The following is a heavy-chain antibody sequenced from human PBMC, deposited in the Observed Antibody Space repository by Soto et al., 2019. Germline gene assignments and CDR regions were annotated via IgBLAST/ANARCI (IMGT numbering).Heavy chain of an antibody. CDR1: GFTFSSYW. D-gene: IGHD3-16*01. J-gene: IGHJ4*02. V-gene: IGHV3-74*01. CDR3: TGDMGGRGGY. CDR2: INEDGSTI. Sequence: EVQLVESGGGLVQPGGSLRLSCAASGFTFSSYWMHWVRQAPGKGLVWVSRINEDGSTINYADSVKGRFTISRDNAKNTLNLKRKGGGAEDTAVYYCTGDMGGRGGYWGQGTLVTVSS.